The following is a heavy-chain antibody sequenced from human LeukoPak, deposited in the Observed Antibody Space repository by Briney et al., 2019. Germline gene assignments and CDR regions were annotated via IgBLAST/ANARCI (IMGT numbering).Heavy chain of an antibody. Sequence: SETLSLTCIVFGGPISSSTYYWGWIRQPPGKGLEWIGSIYYSGSTYYNPSLKSRVTISVDTSKNQFSLKLSSVTAADTAVYYCARPVYYGDFLGFDYWGQGTLVTVSS. CDR1: GGPISSSTYY. CDR3: ARPVYYGDFLGFDY. CDR2: IYYSGST. V-gene: IGHV4-39*01. D-gene: IGHD4-17*01. J-gene: IGHJ4*02.